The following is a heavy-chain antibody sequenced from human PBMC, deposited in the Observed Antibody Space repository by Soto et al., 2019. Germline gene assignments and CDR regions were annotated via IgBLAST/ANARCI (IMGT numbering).Heavy chain of an antibody. CDR2: IYYSGST. D-gene: IGHD6-6*01. CDR3: ARVLVYSSSSPTGYFDY. CDR1: GGSISSSSYY. J-gene: IGHJ4*02. Sequence: PSETLSLTCTVSGGSISSSSYYWGWIRQPPGKGLEWIGSIYYSGSTYYNPSLKSRVTISVDTSKNQFSLKLSSVTAADTAVYYCARVLVYSSSSPTGYFDYWGQGTPVTVSS. V-gene: IGHV4-39*07.